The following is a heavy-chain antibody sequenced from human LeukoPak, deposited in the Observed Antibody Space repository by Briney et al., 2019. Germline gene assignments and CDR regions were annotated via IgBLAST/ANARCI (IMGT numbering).Heavy chain of an antibody. CDR2: ISSSSSYI. CDR3: ARDTYKGIVGARDI. J-gene: IGHJ3*02. Sequence: GGSLRLSCVASGFPFSSYWMTWVRQAPGKGLEWVSSISSSSSYIYYADSVKGRFTISRDNAKNSLYLQMNSLRAEDTAVYYCARDTYKGIVGARDIWGQGTMVTVSS. CDR1: GFPFSSYW. V-gene: IGHV3-21*01. D-gene: IGHD1-26*01.